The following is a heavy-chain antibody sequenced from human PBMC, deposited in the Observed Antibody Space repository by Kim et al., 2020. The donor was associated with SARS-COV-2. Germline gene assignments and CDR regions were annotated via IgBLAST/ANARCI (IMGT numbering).Heavy chain of an antibody. CDR2: IYSGGST. CDR1: GFTVSSNY. Sequence: GGSLRLSCAASGFTVSSNYMSWVRQAPGKGLEWVSVIYSGGSTYYADSVKGRFTISRDNSKNTLYLQMNSLRAEDTAVYYCARDLPVDSSGDSYAFDIWGQGTMVTVSS. V-gene: IGHV3-53*01. D-gene: IGHD3-22*01. CDR3: ARDLPVDSSGDSYAFDI. J-gene: IGHJ3*02.